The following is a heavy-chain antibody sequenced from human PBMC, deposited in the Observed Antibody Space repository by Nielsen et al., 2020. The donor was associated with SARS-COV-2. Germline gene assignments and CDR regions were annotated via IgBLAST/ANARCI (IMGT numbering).Heavy chain of an antibody. V-gene: IGHV3-9*01. Sequence: SLKISCAASGFTFDDYAMHWVRQAPGKGLEWVSGISWNSGSIGYADSVKGRFTISRDNAKNSLYLQMDSLRAEDTAIYYCAKVESSSWYYFAYWGQGTLVTVSS. D-gene: IGHD6-13*01. CDR3: AKVESSSWYYFAY. CDR1: GFTFDDYA. CDR2: ISWNSGSI. J-gene: IGHJ4*02.